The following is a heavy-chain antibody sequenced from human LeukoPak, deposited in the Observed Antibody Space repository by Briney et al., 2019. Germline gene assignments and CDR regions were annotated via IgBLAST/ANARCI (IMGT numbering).Heavy chain of an antibody. CDR1: GFSFHTYG. CDR2: IRYDGSNK. D-gene: IGHD2-2*02. Sequence: AGGSLRLSCSASGFSFHTYGMHWVRQAPGKGLEWVAFIRYDGSNKYYADSVKGRFTISRDNSKNTLYLQMNSLRAEDTAVYYCAKDGDDCSSTSCYIVYWGQGTLVTVSS. V-gene: IGHV3-30*02. J-gene: IGHJ4*02. CDR3: AKDGDDCSSTSCYIVY.